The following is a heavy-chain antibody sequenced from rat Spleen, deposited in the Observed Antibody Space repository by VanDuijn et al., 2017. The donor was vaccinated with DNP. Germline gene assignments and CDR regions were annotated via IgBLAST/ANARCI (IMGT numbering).Heavy chain of an antibody. CDR3: ARHNYNFDY. CDR2: ITNTGTRT. J-gene: IGHJ2*01. V-gene: IGHV5-29*01. CDR1: GLSFSHYA. D-gene: IGHD1-10*01. Sequence: EMQLVESGGGLVQPGGSLKLSCAASGLSFSHYAMAWVRQAPTKGLEWVATITNTGTRTFYSDPVRGRFTVSRDNTESRLYLHLNSLRSEDTATYYCARHNYNFDYWGQGVMVTVSS.